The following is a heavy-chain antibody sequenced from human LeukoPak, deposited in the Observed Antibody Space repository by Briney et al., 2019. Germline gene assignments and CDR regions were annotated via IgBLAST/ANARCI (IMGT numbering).Heavy chain of an antibody. J-gene: IGHJ4*02. Sequence: SVRVSCKASGGTFSSYTISWVRQAPGQGLEWMGRIIPILGIANYAQKFQGRVTITADKSTSTAYMELSSLRSEDTAVYYCASRSGYDNQFDYWGQGTLVTVSS. CDR3: ASRSGYDNQFDY. CDR1: GGTFSSYT. V-gene: IGHV1-69*02. CDR2: IIPILGIA. D-gene: IGHD5-12*01.